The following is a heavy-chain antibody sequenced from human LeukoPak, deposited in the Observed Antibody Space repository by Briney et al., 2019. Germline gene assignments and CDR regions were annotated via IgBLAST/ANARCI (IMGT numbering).Heavy chain of an antibody. CDR2: ISAYNGNT. D-gene: IGHD4-17*01. J-gene: IGHJ3*02. CDR3: ARSDHGDYVGAFDI. V-gene: IGHV1-18*01. Sequence: ASVKVSCKASGYTFTSYGISWVRQAPGQGLEWMGWISAYNGNTNYAQKLQGRVTMTTDTSTSTAYMELRSLRSDDTAVYYCARSDHGDYVGAFDIWGQGTMVTVSS. CDR1: GYTFTSYG.